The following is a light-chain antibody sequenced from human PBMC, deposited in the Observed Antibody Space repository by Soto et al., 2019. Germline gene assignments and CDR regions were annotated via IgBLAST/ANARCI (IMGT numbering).Light chain of an antibody. J-gene: IGLJ2*01. CDR1: KLGDKY. CDR3: QAWDRSTVV. V-gene: IGLV3-1*01. Sequence: SYELTQPPSVSVSPGQTASITCSGAKLGDKYYCWYQQKPRQSPVLVIYQDSKRPSGISERFSGSNSGNTATLTIRGTQAMDEADYYCQAWDRSTVVFGGGTKLTVL. CDR2: QDS.